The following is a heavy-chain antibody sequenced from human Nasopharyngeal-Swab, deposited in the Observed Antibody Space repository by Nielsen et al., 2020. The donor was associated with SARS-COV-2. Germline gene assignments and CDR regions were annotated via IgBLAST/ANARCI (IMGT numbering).Heavy chain of an antibody. J-gene: IGHJ4*02. CDR1: GFTFSDYW. D-gene: IGHD6-19*01. CDR2: INSDGSST. CDR3: ARTYSSGGRWAWGYFDY. V-gene: IGHV3-74*01. Sequence: GGSLRLSCAASGFTFSDYWMHWVRQAPGKGLVWVSRINSDGSSTNYADSVKGRFTISRDNAKNTVYLQMNGLRAEDTAVYYCARTYSSGGRWAWGYFDYWGQGTLVTVSS.